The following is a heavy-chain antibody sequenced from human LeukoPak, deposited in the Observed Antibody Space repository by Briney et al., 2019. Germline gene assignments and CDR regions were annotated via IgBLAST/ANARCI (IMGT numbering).Heavy chain of an antibody. D-gene: IGHD5-18*01. CDR3: ARLNRYSSGANFDY. Sequence: PGGSLRLSCAAPGFTFNNYDMHWVRQASGKGLEWVGRIRSKANYYATTYAASVKGRFTISRDDPKNTAYLQMNSLKTEDTAVYYCARLNRYSSGANFDYWGQGTLVTVSS. CDR2: IRSKANYYAT. V-gene: IGHV3-73*01. J-gene: IGHJ4*02. CDR1: GFTFNNYD.